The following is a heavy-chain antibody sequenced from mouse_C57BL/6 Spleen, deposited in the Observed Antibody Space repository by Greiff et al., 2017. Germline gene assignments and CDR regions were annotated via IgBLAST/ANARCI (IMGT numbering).Heavy chain of an antibody. D-gene: IGHD1-1*01. Sequence: QVHVKQSGAELVKPGASVKISCKASGYAFSSYWMNWVKQRPGKGLEWIGQIYPGDGDTNYNGKFKGKATLTADKSSSTAYMQLSSLTSEDSAVYFCAGEHFYGTLWGHGASVTVAS. CDR3: AGEHFYGTL. CDR2: IYPGDGDT. J-gene: IGHJ4*01. V-gene: IGHV1-80*01. CDR1: GYAFSSYW.